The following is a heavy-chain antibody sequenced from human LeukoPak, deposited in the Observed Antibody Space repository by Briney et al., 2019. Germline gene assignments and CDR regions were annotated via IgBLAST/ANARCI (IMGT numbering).Heavy chain of an antibody. D-gene: IGHD6-19*01. Sequence: PGGSLRLSCAASGFTFSSYAMSWVRQAPGKGLEWVSAISGSGGSTYYADSVKGRFTISRDNSKNTLYLQMNSLRAEDTAVYYCAKGSGRGWSHGPFDYWGQGTLVTVSS. CDR2: ISGSGGST. CDR1: GFTFSSYA. V-gene: IGHV3-23*01. CDR3: AKGSGRGWSHGPFDY. J-gene: IGHJ4*02.